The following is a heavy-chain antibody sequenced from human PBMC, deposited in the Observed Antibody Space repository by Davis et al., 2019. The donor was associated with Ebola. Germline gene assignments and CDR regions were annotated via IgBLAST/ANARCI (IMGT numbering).Heavy chain of an antibody. J-gene: IGHJ6*02. CDR3: ARDNFYCGGDCYSAYYYYGMDV. CDR1: GFTFSSYA. D-gene: IGHD2-21*02. CDR2: ISYDGSNK. Sequence: GESLKISCAASGFTFSSYAMHWVRQAPGKGLEWVAVISYDGSNKYYADSVKGRFTISRDNSKNTLYLQMNSLRAEDTAVYYCARDNFYCGGDCYSAYYYYGMDVWGQGTTVTVSS. V-gene: IGHV3-30-3*01.